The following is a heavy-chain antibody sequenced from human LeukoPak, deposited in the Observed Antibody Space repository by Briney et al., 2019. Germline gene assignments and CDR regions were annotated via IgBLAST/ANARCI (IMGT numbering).Heavy chain of an antibody. V-gene: IGHV3-23*01. CDR1: GFTFSSYA. D-gene: IGHD3-3*01. CDR3: AKDFWSGYYRGVIDY. CDR2: ISGSGGST. J-gene: IGHJ4*02. Sequence: GGSLRLSCAASGFTFSSYAMSWVRQAPGKGLGWVSAISGSGGSTYYADSVKGRFTISRDNSKNTLYLQMNSLRAEDTAVYYCAKDFWSGYYRGVIDYWGQGTLVTVSS.